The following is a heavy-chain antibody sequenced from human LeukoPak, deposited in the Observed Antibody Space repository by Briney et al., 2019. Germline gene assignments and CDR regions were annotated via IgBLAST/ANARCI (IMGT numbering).Heavy chain of an antibody. J-gene: IGHJ4*02. CDR2: IYHRGST. V-gene: IGHV4-59*12. CDR1: GGSISSYY. Sequence: SETLSLTCTVSGGSISSYYWSWIRQPPGKGLEWIGYIYHRGSTNYNSSLKSRVSISVDTSKNQFYLKLTSVTAADTAVYYCAREGQGQGDYWGQGTLVTVSS. CDR3: AREGQGQGDY.